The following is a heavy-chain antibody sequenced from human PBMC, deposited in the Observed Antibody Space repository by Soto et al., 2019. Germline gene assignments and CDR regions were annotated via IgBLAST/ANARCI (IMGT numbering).Heavy chain of an antibody. V-gene: IGHV4-39*01. CDR1: GGSISSSSYY. D-gene: IGHD3-3*01. Sequence: SETLSLTCTVSGGSISSSSYYWGWIRQPPGKGLEWIGSIYYSGSTYYNPSLKSRVTISVDTSKNQFSLKLSSVTAADTAVYYCARHPNFGVAHSYFDYWGQGTLVTVSS. CDR2: IYYSGST. CDR3: ARHPNFGVAHSYFDY. J-gene: IGHJ4*02.